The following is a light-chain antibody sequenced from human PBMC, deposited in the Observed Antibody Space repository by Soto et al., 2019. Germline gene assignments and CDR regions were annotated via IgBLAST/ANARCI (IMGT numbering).Light chain of an antibody. CDR2: GAS. Sequence: IVMTQSPATLSVSPGERATLSCRASQSIDNKLAWYQLRPGQAPRLLIYGASTRVTGIPGRFSGSGSGTEFTLTISGLQSEDFGVYYCQQYKSWRTFGQGTNVETK. CDR3: QQYKSWRT. V-gene: IGKV3-15*01. J-gene: IGKJ1*01. CDR1: QSIDNK.